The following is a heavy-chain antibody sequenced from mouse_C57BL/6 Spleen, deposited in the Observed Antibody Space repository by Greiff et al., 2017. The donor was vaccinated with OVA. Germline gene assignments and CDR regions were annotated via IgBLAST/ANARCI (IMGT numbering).Heavy chain of an antibody. J-gene: IGHJ2*01. CDR1: GFTFSSYA. Sequence: VQVVESGEGLVKPGGSLKLSCAASGFTFSSYAMSWVRQTPEKRLEWVAYISSGGDYIYYADTVKGRFTISRDNARNTLYLQMSSLKSEDTAMYYCTRGTTVVAPFDYWGQGTTLTVSS. CDR3: TRGTTVVAPFDY. CDR2: ISSGGDYI. V-gene: IGHV5-9-1*02. D-gene: IGHD1-1*01.